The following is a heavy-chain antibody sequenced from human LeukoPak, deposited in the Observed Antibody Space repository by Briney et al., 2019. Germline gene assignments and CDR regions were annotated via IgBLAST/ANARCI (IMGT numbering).Heavy chain of an antibody. V-gene: IGHV1-69*13. D-gene: IGHD1-1*01. J-gene: IGHJ4*02. CDR1: RGTFGSYA. CDR2: IIPILGTA. Sequence: SVKVSCKASRGTFGSYAISWVRQAPGQGLEWMGGIIPILGTANYAQKFQGRVTITADEFTSTAYMELSSLRSDDTAVYFCTTPYGMATTGFDFWGQGTLVTVSS. CDR3: TTPYGMATTGFDF.